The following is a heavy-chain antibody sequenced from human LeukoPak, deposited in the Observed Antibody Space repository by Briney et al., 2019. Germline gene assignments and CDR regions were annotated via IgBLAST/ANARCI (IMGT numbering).Heavy chain of an antibody. CDR2: IRHDGTNK. J-gene: IGHJ4*02. CDR1: GFTFRSYG. Sequence: GGSLRLSCAASGFTFRSYGMDWVRQAPGKGLEWVTFIRHDGTNKYYADSVKGRFTISRGNSKNTLYLQMSSLRVEDTALYYCTKDLNRACSGDCPSDYWGQGTLVTVSS. D-gene: IGHD2-21*01. V-gene: IGHV3-30*02. CDR3: TKDLNRACSGDCPSDY.